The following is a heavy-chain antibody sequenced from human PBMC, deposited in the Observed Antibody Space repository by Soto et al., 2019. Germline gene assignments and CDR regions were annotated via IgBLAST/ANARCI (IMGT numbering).Heavy chain of an antibody. J-gene: IGHJ3*01. V-gene: IGHV4-39*01. D-gene: IGHD3-22*01. CDR2: IFYSGST. Sequence: SETLSLTCTVSGGSISSSSYYWGWIRQPPGTGLEWIGSIFYSGSTYYNPSLKSRVTISVDTSKNQFSLKLSSGTAADTAVYYCARHDYFYDRTAPGDAFDFWGQGTMVTVSS. CDR1: GGSISSSSYY. CDR3: ARHDYFYDRTAPGDAFDF.